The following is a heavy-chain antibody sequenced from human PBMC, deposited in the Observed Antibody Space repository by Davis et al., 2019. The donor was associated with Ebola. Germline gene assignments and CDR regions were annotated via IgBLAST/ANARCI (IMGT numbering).Heavy chain of an antibody. CDR3: ARGGVAYSDLDY. CDR2: MNPNSGNT. CDR1: GYTFTGYD. J-gene: IGHJ4*02. Sequence: ASVKVSCKASGYTFTGYDINWVRQATGQGLEWMGWMNPNSGNTGYAQKFQGRVTMTRENSMNTAYMELSSLRSEDTAVYFCARGGVAYSDLDYWGQGTLVAVSS. D-gene: IGHD2-21*01. V-gene: IGHV1-8*01.